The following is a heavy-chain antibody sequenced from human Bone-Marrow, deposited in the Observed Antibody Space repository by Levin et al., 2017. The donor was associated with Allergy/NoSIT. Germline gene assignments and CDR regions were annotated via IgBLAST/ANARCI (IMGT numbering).Heavy chain of an antibody. J-gene: IGHJ5*02. D-gene: IGHD2-15*01. CDR2: IIPIFGTA. CDR1: GGTFSSYA. V-gene: IGHV1-69*01. Sequence: KISCKASGGTFSSYAISWVRQAPGQGLEWMGGIIPIFGTANYAQKFQGRVTITADESTSTAYMELSSLRSEDTAVYYCARVVGYCSGGSCYVGWFDPWGQGTLVTVSS. CDR3: ARVVGYCSGGSCYVGWFDP.